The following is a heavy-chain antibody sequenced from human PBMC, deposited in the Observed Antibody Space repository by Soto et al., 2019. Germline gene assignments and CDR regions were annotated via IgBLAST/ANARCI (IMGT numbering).Heavy chain of an antibody. CDR3: ARPWTTRNYDNSYFDL. V-gene: IGHV4-59*01. CDR2: IYYSGGT. CDR1: GASIRSYY. D-gene: IGHD3-22*01. J-gene: IGHJ2*01. Sequence: QVQLRESGPGLVKSSETLSLTCTVSGASIRSYYWSWIRQPLGKGLEWIGYIYYSGGTNYNPSLKRRVTISLDTSKSQFSLKLSSVTAADTAVYYCARPWTTRNYDNSYFDLWGRGTLVTVSS.